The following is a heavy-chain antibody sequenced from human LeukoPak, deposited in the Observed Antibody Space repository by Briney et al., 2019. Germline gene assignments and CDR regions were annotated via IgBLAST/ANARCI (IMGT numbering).Heavy chain of an antibody. CDR3: AKDPAVVVVPAAIHDDSDY. V-gene: IGHV3-23*01. D-gene: IGHD2-2*02. J-gene: IGHJ4*02. Sequence: GGSLRLSCAASGFTFSSYATSWVRQAPGKGLEWVSAISGSGGSTYYADSVKGRFTISRDNSKNTLYLQMNSLRAEDTAVYYCAKDPAVVVVPAAIHDDSDYWGQGTLVTVSS. CDR2: ISGSGGST. CDR1: GFTFSSYA.